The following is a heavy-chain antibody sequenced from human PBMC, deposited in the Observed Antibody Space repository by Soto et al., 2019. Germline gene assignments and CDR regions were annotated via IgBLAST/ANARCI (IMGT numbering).Heavy chain of an antibody. D-gene: IGHD1-1*01. Sequence: EVPLVESGGGLVQPGGSLRLSCAGSGFIFSTYDMSWVRQTAGKRLEWVSTIGVGGDTYYEDSVKGRFTIFRENAKNSLYLQMNSLRVGDTATYYCARAMEVDPIDYWGQGTLVTVSS. CDR2: IGVGGDT. V-gene: IGHV3-13*01. CDR3: ARAMEVDPIDY. J-gene: IGHJ4*02. CDR1: GFIFSTYD.